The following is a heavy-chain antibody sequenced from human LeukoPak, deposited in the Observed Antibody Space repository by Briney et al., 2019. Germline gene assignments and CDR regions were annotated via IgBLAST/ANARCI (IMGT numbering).Heavy chain of an antibody. Sequence: GGSLRLSCAASGFTLSSCGMHWVRQAPGKGLECVAVISYDGSNKYYADSVKGRFTISRDNSKNPLYLQMHSLRAADTAVYYCAKGEVVPAAMGEYFQHWGQGTLVTVSS. CDR3: AKGEVVPAAMGEYFQH. D-gene: IGHD2-2*01. CDR2: ISYDGSNK. CDR1: GFTLSSCG. J-gene: IGHJ1*01. V-gene: IGHV3-30*18.